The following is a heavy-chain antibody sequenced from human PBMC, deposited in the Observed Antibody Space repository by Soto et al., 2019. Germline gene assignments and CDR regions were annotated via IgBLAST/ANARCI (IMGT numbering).Heavy chain of an antibody. J-gene: IGHJ6*02. CDR3: AKEGGYCISTSCYGYYYYGMDV. CDR1: GFTFSSYA. Sequence: EVQLLESGGGLVQPGGSLRLSCAASGFTFSSYAMSWVRQAPGKGLEWVSAISGSGGSTYYADSVKGRFTISRDNSKNTLDRQMNSLRAEDTAVYYCAKEGGYCISTSCYGYYYYGMDVWGQGTTVTVSS. CDR2: ISGSGGST. D-gene: IGHD2-2*01. V-gene: IGHV3-23*01.